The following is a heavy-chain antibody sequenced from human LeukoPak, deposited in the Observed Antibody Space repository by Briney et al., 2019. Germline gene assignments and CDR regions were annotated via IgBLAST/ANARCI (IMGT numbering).Heavy chain of an antibody. J-gene: IGHJ6*03. Sequence: GGSLRLSCAASRFTVSSNYMSWVRQAPGKGLEWVSVIYSGGSTYYADSVKGRFTISRDNSKNTLYLQMNSLRAEDTAVYYCAILRYYYYYMDVWGKGTTVTISS. CDR2: IYSGGST. V-gene: IGHV3-53*01. CDR3: AILRYYYYYMDV. CDR1: RFTVSSNY.